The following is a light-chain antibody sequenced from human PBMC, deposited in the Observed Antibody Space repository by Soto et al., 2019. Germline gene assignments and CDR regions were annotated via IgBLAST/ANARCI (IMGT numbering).Light chain of an antibody. CDR3: QQYGSSPLT. J-gene: IGKJ4*01. CDR1: QSVSNRY. V-gene: IGKV3-20*01. CDR2: GAS. Sequence: EIVMTQSPATLSVSPGERATLSCRASQSVSNRYLAWYQQKPGQAPRLLIYGASNRATGIPDRFSGSGSGTDFTLTISRLEPEDFAVYYCQQYGSSPLTFGGGTKVDIK.